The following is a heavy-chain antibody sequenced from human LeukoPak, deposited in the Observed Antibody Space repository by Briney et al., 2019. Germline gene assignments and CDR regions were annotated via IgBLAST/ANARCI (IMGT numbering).Heavy chain of an antibody. CDR1: GFTFSNFA. J-gene: IGHJ3*01. D-gene: IGHD3-3*01. V-gene: IGHV3-23*01. CDR2: ISGSGEDS. CDR3: ATNYDDSREAFDV. Sequence: PGGSLRLSYAASGFTFSNFAMNWVSQTPGKGLEWVSGISGSGEDSNHADSVTGRFIISRENSKNTLYLQMNSLRADDTAVYYCATNYDDSREAFDVWGQGTVVTVTS.